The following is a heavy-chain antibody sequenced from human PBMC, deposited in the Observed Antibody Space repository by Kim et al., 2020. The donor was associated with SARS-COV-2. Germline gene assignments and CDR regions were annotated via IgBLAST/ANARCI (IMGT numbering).Heavy chain of an antibody. Sequence: GGSLRLSCAASGFTFSSYGMHWVRQAPGKGLEWVAVISYDGSNKYYADSVKGRFTISRDNSKNTLYLQMNSLRAEDTAVYYCAGRIAAAYDAFDIWGQGT. D-gene: IGHD6-13*01. CDR1: GFTFSSYG. V-gene: IGHV3-30*03. CDR2: ISYDGSNK. J-gene: IGHJ3*02. CDR3: AGRIAAAYDAFDI.